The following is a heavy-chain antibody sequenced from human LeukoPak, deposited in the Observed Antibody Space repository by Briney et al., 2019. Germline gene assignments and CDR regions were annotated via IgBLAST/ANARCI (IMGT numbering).Heavy chain of an antibody. CDR3: AREENSSSWYIYYYMDV. J-gene: IGHJ6*03. CDR1: GFTFRSYS. D-gene: IGHD6-13*01. Sequence: GGSLRLSCAASGFTFRSYSMNWVRQAPGKGLEWVSSMSVNSGLIYYAESVKGRFTISRDNAKNSLYLQMNSLRAEDTAVYYCAREENSSSWYIYYYMDVWGKGTTVTVSS. V-gene: IGHV3-21*01. CDR2: MSVNSGLI.